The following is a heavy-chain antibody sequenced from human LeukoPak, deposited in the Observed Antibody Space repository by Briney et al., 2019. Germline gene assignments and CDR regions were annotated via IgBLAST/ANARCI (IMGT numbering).Heavy chain of an antibody. CDR3: ARETQPDYGDYVSHYYYYYYMDV. Sequence: SGGSLRLSCAASGFTFSSYWMHWVRHAPGKGLVWVSRINSDGSSTSYADSVKGRFTISRDNAKNSLYLQMNSLRAEDTAVYYCARETQPDYGDYVSHYYYYYYMDVWGKGTTVTVSS. J-gene: IGHJ6*03. CDR1: GFTFSSYW. V-gene: IGHV3-74*01. D-gene: IGHD4-17*01. CDR2: INSDGSST.